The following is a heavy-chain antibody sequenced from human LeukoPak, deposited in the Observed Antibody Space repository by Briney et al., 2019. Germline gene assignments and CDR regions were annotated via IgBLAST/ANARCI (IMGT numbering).Heavy chain of an antibody. Sequence: ASVKVSCKASGYTFTGYGISWVRQAPGQGLEWMGWISAYNGNTNYAQKLQGRVTMTTDTSTSTAYMELRSLRSDDTAVYYCARGPYVLLWFGEFPSFDYWGQGTLVAVSS. J-gene: IGHJ4*02. CDR2: ISAYNGNT. V-gene: IGHV1-18*01. CDR3: ARGPYVLLWFGEFPSFDY. CDR1: GYTFTGYG. D-gene: IGHD3-10*01.